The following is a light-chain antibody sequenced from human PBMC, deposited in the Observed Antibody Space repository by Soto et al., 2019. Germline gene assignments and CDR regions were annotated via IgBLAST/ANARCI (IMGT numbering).Light chain of an antibody. CDR3: QQSGDSPWT. CDR1: QNISRS. Sequence: EIVLTQSPGTLSLSPGERATLSCRASQNISRSLAWYQQKPGQGPSLLIYGTSTRAGGVPARFSGGGSGTEFTLTITSLQSEDFAVYYCQQSGDSPWTFGQGTKVDIK. J-gene: IGKJ1*01. CDR2: GTS. V-gene: IGKV3-15*01.